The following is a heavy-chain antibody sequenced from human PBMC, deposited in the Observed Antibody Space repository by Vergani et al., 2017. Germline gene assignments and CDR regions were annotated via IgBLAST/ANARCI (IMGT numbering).Heavy chain of an antibody. CDR2: IHANGNT. V-gene: IGHV4-4*07. J-gene: IGHJ6*02. D-gene: IGHD3-10*01. Sequence: QVHLQESGPGLAKPSETLSLTCTISGGSFGNYYWNWIRRPAGKGLEWMGRIHANGNTKYNPSLESRVTMSLDTSTTQFSLKLSSVTAADTAVYYCARGYYYGDDYYYGMDVWGQGTTVTVSS. CDR3: ARGYYYGDDYYYGMDV. CDR1: GGSFGNYY.